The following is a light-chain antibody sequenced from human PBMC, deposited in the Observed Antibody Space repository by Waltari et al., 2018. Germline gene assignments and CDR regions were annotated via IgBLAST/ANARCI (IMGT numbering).Light chain of an antibody. J-gene: IGLJ2*01. CDR3: SSQTLDGLVL. Sequence: QSALTQPASVSGSPGQSITISSSGVGSAVGASDYVSWHQHHPGKAPQVIIYDVTNRPSGVSDRFSASKSANTASLTISRLQPEDEADYYCSSQTLDGLVLFGGGTRLTVL. V-gene: IGLV2-14*03. CDR1: GSAVGASDY. CDR2: DVT.